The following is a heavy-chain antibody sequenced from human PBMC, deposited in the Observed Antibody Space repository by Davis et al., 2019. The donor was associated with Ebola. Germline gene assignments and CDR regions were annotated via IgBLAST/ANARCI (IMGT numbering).Heavy chain of an antibody. D-gene: IGHD1-1*01. Sequence: ASVKVSCKASGDSFTAYILHWVRRAPGHSLEWVGWTNTGNGDALHSPRFQGRVALTSDTSANIAYMELNSLRSDDTSVYYSAKGPHVGTQGPVDSWGQGVLVTVSS. CDR1: GDSFTAYI. CDR3: AKGPHVGTQGPVDS. CDR2: TNTGNGDA. J-gene: IGHJ4*02. V-gene: IGHV1-3*04.